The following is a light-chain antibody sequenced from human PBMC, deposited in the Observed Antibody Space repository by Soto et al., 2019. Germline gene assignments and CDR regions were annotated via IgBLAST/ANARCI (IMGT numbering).Light chain of an antibody. J-gene: IGLJ2*01. Sequence: QSALTQPPSASGSPGQSVSISCTGTSSDIGAYNFVSWYQQHPGKATRLMIYGVSKRPSGVPDRFSGSKSGNTASLTVSGLQAEDEADYCCSSYAGSNSYVVFGGGTKVTVL. CDR3: SSYAGSNSYVV. V-gene: IGLV2-8*01. CDR2: GVS. CDR1: SSDIGAYNF.